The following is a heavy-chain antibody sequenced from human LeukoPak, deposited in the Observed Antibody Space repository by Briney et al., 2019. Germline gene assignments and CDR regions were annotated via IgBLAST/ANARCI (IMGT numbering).Heavy chain of an antibody. J-gene: IGHJ4*02. CDR1: GGTFSSYA. V-gene: IGHV1-69*05. CDR2: IIPIFGTA. D-gene: IGHD6-13*01. CDR3: EREPYSSSWYVDY. Sequence: ASVKVSCKASGGTFSSYAISWVRQAPGQGLEWMGRIIPIFGTANYAQKFQGRVTITTDESTSTAYMELSSLRSEDTAVYYCEREPYSSSWYVDYWGQGTLVTVSS.